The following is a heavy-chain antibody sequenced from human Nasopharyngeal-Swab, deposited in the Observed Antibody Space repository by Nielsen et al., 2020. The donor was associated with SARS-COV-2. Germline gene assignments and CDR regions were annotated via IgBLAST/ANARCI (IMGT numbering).Heavy chain of an antibody. J-gene: IGHJ4*02. CDR2: INPNSGGT. Sequence: ASVKVSCKASGYTFTGYYMHWVRQAPGQGLEWMGWINPNSGGTNYAQKFQGWVTMTRDTSISTAYMKLSRLRSDDTAVYYCARDFRTTGYSSGCLRYWGQGTLVTVSS. D-gene: IGHD6-19*01. CDR1: GYTFTGYY. V-gene: IGHV1-2*04. CDR3: ARDFRTTGYSSGCLRY.